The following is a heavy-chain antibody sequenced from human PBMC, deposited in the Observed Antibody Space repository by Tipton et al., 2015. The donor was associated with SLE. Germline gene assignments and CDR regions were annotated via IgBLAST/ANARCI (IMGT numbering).Heavy chain of an antibody. V-gene: IGHV4-39*07. J-gene: IGHJ2*01. D-gene: IGHD6-13*01. CDR2: AYYSGNT. CDR1: AGSISSTTYY. Sequence: LRLSCTVSAGSISSTTYYWGWIRQPPGKGLEWIGTAYYSGNTYYNPSLRSRVTISVDTSRNQFSLKLSSVTAADTAVYYCARGWAFSSTWSYFDLWGRGTLVTVSS. CDR3: ARGWAFSSTWSYFDL.